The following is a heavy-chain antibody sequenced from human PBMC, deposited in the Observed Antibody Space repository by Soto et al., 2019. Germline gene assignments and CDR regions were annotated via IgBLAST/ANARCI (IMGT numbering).Heavy chain of an antibody. V-gene: IGHV4-59*08. Sequence: PSETLSLTCTVSGGSISSYYWSWIRQPPGKGLEWIGYIYYSGSTNYNPSLKSRVTISVDTSKNQFSLKLSSVTAADTAVYYCARHGLHRLHPLLESGPLYYMDVWGKGTTVTVSS. CDR3: ARHGLHRLHPLLESGPLYYMDV. J-gene: IGHJ6*03. CDR1: GGSISSYY. D-gene: IGHD4-4*01. CDR2: IYYSGST.